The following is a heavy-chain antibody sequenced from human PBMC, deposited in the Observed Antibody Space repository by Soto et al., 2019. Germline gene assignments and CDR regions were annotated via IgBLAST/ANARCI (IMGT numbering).Heavy chain of an antibody. J-gene: IGHJ6*03. CDR3: ARGRGSYSSSPYYYYLDV. CDR1: GGSISSGDYY. CDR2: IYYSGST. Sequence: SETLSLTCTVSGGSISSGDYYWSWIRQPPGKGLEWIGYIYYSGSTYYNPSLKSRVTISVDTSKNQFSLKLSSVTAADTAVYYCARGRGSYSSSPYYYYLDVWGKGTTVTVSS. D-gene: IGHD6-6*01. V-gene: IGHV4-30-4*02.